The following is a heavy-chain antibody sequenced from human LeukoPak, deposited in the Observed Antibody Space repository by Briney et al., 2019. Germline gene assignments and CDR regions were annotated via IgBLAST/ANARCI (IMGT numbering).Heavy chain of an antibody. D-gene: IGHD5-24*01. Sequence: PGGSLRLSCAASGFNFDEYAMYWVRQAPGKGLEWVSVIYSGGSTYYADSVKGRFTISRDNTKNTLYLQMNSLRAEDTAVYYCARDFMATITDYWGQGTLVTVSS. J-gene: IGHJ4*02. CDR1: GFNFDEYA. CDR2: IYSGGST. V-gene: IGHV3-66*01. CDR3: ARDFMATITDY.